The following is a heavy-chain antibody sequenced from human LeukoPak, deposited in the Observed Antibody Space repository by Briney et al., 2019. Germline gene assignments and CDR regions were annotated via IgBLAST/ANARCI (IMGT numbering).Heavy chain of an antibody. J-gene: IGHJ4*02. Sequence: PGRSLRLSCAASGFTFSSYSMNWVRQAPGKGLEWVSYISSSSSTIYYADSVKGRFTISRDNAKNSLYLQMNSLRAEDTAVYYCARVWKEDSYWGQGTLVTVSS. CDR1: GFTFSSYS. V-gene: IGHV3-48*04. D-gene: IGHD2-15*01. CDR2: ISSSSSTI. CDR3: ARVWKEDSY.